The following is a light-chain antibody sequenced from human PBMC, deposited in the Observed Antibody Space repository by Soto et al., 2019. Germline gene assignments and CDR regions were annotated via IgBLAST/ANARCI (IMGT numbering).Light chain of an antibody. CDR2: LNSDGSH. J-gene: IGLJ3*02. CDR3: QTWGTGIEV. CDR1: SGHSSYT. V-gene: IGLV4-69*01. Sequence: QPVLTQSPSASASLGASVKLTCTLSSGHSSYTIAWHQQQPEKGPRYLMTLNSDGSHSKGDGIPDRFSGSSSGAERYLSISRLQSEDDADYCCQTWGTGIEVFGGGTKLTVL.